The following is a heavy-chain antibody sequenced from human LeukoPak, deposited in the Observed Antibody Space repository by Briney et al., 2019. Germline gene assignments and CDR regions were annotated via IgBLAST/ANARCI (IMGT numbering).Heavy chain of an antibody. CDR1: GFTFDDYA. CDR2: TSWNSGNI. Sequence: GGSLRLSCAASGFTFDDYAMHWVRQAPGKGLEWVSGTSWNSGNIGYADSVKGRFTISRDNAKNSLYLQMNSLRAEDTALYYCAKGPLYYYDSTGYIDYWGQGTLVTVSS. J-gene: IGHJ4*02. V-gene: IGHV3-9*01. D-gene: IGHD3-22*01. CDR3: AKGPLYYYDSTGYIDY.